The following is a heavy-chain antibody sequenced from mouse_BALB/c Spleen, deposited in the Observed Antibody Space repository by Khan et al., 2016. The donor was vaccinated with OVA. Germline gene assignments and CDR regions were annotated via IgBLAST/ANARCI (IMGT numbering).Heavy chain of an antibody. V-gene: IGHV5-17*02. Sequence: EVMLVESGGGLVQPGGSRKLSCAASGFTFSRFGMHWVRQAPEKGLVWVAYISSGSSTIYYADTVKGRFTISRDNPKNTLFLQMTSLRSDDTSMYYCARDSNCDYWGQGTTLTVSS. CDR1: GFTFSRFG. CDR3: ARDSNCDY. J-gene: IGHJ2*01. CDR2: ISSGSSTI.